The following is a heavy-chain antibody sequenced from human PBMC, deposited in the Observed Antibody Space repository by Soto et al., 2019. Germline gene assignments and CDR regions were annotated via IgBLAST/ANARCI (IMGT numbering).Heavy chain of an antibody. J-gene: IGHJ3*02. V-gene: IGHV3-23*01. CDR2: ISGSGGST. D-gene: IGHD3-22*01. Sequence: EVQLLESGGGLVQPGGSLRLSCAASGFTFSSYVMSWVRQAPGKGLEWVSAISGSGGSTYYADSVKGRFTISRDNSKNTLYLQMNSLRAEDTAVYYCAKDGGSYYYDSSGYYPDADAFDICGQGTMVTVSS. CDR1: GFTFSSYV. CDR3: AKDGGSYYYDSSGYYPDADAFDI.